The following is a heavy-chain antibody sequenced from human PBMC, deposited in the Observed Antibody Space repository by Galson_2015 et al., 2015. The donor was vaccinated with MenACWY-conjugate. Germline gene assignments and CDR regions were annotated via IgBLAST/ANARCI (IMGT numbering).Heavy chain of an antibody. D-gene: IGHD5-18*01. CDR1: GLTFSSYR. V-gene: IGHV3-48*04. J-gene: IGHJ4*02. CDR2: ISGTSSTI. Sequence: SLRLSCAASGLTFSSYRMNWVRQAPGKGLEWVSYISGTSSTIYYADSVKGRFTISRDNAKNSLYLQMNSLRAEDTAVYYCARAGYSYGWGGFDYWGQGTLVTVSS. CDR3: ARAGYSYGWGGFDY.